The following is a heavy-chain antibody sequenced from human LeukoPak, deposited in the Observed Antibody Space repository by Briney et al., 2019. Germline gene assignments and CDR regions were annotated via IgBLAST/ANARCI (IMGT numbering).Heavy chain of an antibody. CDR1: GYTFTDYY. J-gene: IGHJ5*02. CDR3: AREPVTGTLNFFDP. Sequence: GASVTLSCKASGYTFTDYYLHWVRQAPGQGHEWMGWIKPNSGGTNYAHKFQGRVTMTRDTSLNTAYMDLNRLISDDTAVYYCAREPVTGTLNFFDPWGQGALVTVTS. V-gene: IGHV1-2*02. D-gene: IGHD6-19*01. CDR2: IKPNSGGT.